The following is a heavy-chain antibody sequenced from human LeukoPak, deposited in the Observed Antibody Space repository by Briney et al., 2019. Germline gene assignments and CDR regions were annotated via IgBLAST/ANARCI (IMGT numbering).Heavy chain of an antibody. CDR1: GGTFSSYA. CDR2: IIPIFGTA. CDR3: ARVYGSGITWYYFDY. D-gene: IGHD3-10*01. Sequence: SVKVSCKASGGTFSSYAISWVRQAPGQGLEWMGGIIPIFGTANYAQKFQGRVTITADESTSTAYMELSSLRSEDTAVYYCARVYGSGITWYYFDYWGQGTLVTVSS. J-gene: IGHJ4*02. V-gene: IGHV1-69*13.